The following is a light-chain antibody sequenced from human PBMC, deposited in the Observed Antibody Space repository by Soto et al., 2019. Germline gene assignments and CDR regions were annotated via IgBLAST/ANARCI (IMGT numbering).Light chain of an antibody. CDR3: CSYADNYSYV. CDR2: DVS. V-gene: IGLV2-11*01. Sequence: QSALTQPRSVSGSPGQSVTISCTGTSSDVGAYNYVSWYQQHPGKAPKLMTYDVSKRPSGVPDRFSGSKSGNTASLTISGLQPEDEADYYCCSYADNYSYVFGTGTKATVL. J-gene: IGLJ1*01. CDR1: SSDVGAYNY.